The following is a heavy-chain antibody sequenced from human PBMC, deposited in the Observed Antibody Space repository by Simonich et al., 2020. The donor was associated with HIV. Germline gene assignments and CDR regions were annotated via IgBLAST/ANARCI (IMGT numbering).Heavy chain of an antibody. CDR2: ISADKGNT. V-gene: IGHV1-18*01. CDR3: ARDDRYGDYVDY. J-gene: IGHJ4*02. Sequence: QVQLLQSGAEVKKPGASVKVSCKASGYTFTSYGISWVRQAPGQGLEWMGWISADKGNTNYVQKLQGRVTMTTDTSTSTAYMELRSLRSDDTAVYYCARDDRYGDYVDYWGQGTLVTVSS. D-gene: IGHD3-16*02. CDR1: GYTFTSYG.